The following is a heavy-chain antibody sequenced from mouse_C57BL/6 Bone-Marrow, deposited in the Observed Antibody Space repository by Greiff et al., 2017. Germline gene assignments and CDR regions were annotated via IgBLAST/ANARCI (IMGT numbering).Heavy chain of an antibody. CDR3: ARAIDFSDAMEY. D-gene: IGHD2-13*01. CDR1: GYTFTDYY. J-gene: IGHJ4*01. CDR2: INPNYGGT. Sequence: EVQLQQSGPELVKPGASVKISCKASGYTFTDYYMNWVKQSHGKSLEWIGVINPNYGGTSYNQKFKGKATLTVDKSSSTAYMELRSLTSEDSAVYYCARAIDFSDAMEYWGQGTSVTVSA. V-gene: IGHV1-26*01.